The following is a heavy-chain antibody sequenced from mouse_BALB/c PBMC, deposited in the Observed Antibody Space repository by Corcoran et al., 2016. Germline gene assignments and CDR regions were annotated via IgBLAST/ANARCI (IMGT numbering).Heavy chain of an antibody. V-gene: IGHV1S136*01. CDR3: ARGRTYDYDQAWLAY. J-gene: IGHJ3*01. CDR2: INPYNDGT. CDR1: GYTFTSYV. Sequence: EVQLQQSGPELVKPGASVKMSCKASGYTFTSYVMHWVKQKPGQGLEWIGYINPYNDGTKYNEKFKGKATLTSDKSSSTAYMELSSLTSEDSAVYYCARGRTYDYDQAWLAYWGQGTLVTVSA. D-gene: IGHD2-4*01.